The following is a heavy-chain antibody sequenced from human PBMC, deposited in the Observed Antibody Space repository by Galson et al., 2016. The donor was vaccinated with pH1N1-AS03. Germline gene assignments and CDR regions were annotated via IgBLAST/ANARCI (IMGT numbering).Heavy chain of an antibody. CDR1: GGSFSDYY. D-gene: IGHD6-6*01. V-gene: IGHV4-34*01. Sequence: ETLSLTCAVYGGSFSDYYWTWIRQSPEKGLAWIGEINHVGSTNYNPSLKSRVTVSADTSKNQFSLKLSSVTAADTAVYYCAREQLDNWFDPWGQGTLVTVSS. J-gene: IGHJ5*02. CDR2: INHVGST. CDR3: AREQLDNWFDP.